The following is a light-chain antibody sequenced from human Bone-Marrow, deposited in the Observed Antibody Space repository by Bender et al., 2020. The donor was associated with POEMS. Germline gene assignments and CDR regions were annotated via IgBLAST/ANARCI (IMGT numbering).Light chain of an antibody. CDR2: GND. CDR1: RSNIGSNT. Sequence: QSVLTQPPSASGTPGQRVTISCSGSRSNIGSNTVNWYQHLPGTAPKILIYGNDQRPAGVPDRFSGSKSGTSASLAISGLQSEDEADYYCVAWDDTLNGWVFGGGTKLTVL. J-gene: IGLJ2*01. V-gene: IGLV1-44*01. CDR3: VAWDDTLNGWV.